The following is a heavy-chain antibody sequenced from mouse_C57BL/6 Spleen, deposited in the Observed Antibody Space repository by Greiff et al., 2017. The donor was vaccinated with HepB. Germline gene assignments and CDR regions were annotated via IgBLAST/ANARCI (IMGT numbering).Heavy chain of an antibody. CDR2: ISDGGSYT. CDR1: GFTFSSYA. J-gene: IGHJ3*01. Sequence: EVQLVESGGGLVKPGGSLKLSCAASGFTFSSYAMSWVRQTPEKRLEWVATISDGGSYTYYPDNVKGRFTISRDNAKNNLYLQMSHLKSEDTAMYYCARDYDYDAAWFAYWGQGTLVTVSA. V-gene: IGHV5-4*01. CDR3: ARDYDYDAAWFAY. D-gene: IGHD2-4*01.